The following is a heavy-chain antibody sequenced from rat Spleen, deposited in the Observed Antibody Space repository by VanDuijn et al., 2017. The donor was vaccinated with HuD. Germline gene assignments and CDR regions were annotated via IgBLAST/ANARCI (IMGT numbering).Heavy chain of an antibody. CDR1: GFTFNNYW. CDR3: TRGYDYTLDA. J-gene: IGHJ4*01. D-gene: IGHD1-7*01. Sequence: EVQLVESGGGLVQPGRSLKLSCVASGFTFNNYWMTWIRQAPGKGLEWVASITNTGGSTYYPDSVMGRFTTSRDNEKSTLYLQMNSLRSEDTATYYCTRGYDYTLDAWGQGTSVTVSS. V-gene: IGHV5-31*01. CDR2: ITNTGGST.